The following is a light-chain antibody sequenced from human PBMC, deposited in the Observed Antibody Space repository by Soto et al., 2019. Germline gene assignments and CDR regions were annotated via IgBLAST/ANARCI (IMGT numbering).Light chain of an antibody. CDR3: QHCRGSIT. V-gene: IGKV3-20*01. CDR2: SAS. J-gene: IGKJ5*01. Sequence: EMVLTQSPGTLPLSPGERATLSCRASQSVNSLYLAWYQQKPGQAPRLLIYSASSRATGIPDRFSGSGSGTDFTLTISSLEPEDFAVYFCQHCRGSITFGQGTRLEIK. CDR1: QSVNSLY.